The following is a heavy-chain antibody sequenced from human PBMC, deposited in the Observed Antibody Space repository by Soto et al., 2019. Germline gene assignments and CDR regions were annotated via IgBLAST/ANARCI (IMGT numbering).Heavy chain of an antibody. CDR1: GGSISSSSYY. J-gene: IGHJ6*02. CDR3: ARQGSSWYLGYYYYYYGMDV. Sequence: SETLSLTCTVSGGSISSSSYYWGWIRQPPGKGLEWIGSIYYSGSTYYNPSLKSRVTISVDTSKNQFSLKLSSVTAADTAVYYCARQGSSWYLGYYYYYYGMDVWGQGTTVTVSS. CDR2: IYYSGST. V-gene: IGHV4-39*01. D-gene: IGHD6-13*01.